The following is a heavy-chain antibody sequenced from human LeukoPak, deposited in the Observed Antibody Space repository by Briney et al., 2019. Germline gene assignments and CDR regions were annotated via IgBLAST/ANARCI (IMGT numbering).Heavy chain of an antibody. J-gene: IGHJ6*02. Sequence: ASVKVSCKASGYTFTSYGISWVRQAPGQGLEWMGWISAYNGNTNYAQKLQGRVTMTTDTSTSTAYMELRSLRSDDTAVYYCARDGDGDLYYYYYGMDVWGQGTTVTVSS. D-gene: IGHD4-17*01. CDR3: ARDGDGDLYYYYYGMDV. CDR2: ISAYNGNT. V-gene: IGHV1-18*01. CDR1: GYTFTSYG.